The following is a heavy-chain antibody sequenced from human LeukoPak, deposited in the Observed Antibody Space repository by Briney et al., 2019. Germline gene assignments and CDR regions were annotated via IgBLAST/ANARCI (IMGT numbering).Heavy chain of an antibody. CDR1: GGSISSGGYY. CDR2: IYNSGGT. Sequence: SQTLSLTCTVSGGSISSGGYYWSWVRQHPGKGLEWIGYIYNSGGTFYNPSLKSRVTISVDTSKNQFSLNLSSVTAADTAVYYCARVSYYLYYFDYWGQGTLVTVSS. V-gene: IGHV4-31*03. D-gene: IGHD3-10*01. J-gene: IGHJ4*02. CDR3: ARVSYYLYYFDY.